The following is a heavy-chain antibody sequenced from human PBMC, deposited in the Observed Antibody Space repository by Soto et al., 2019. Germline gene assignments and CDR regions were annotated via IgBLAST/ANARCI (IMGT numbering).Heavy chain of an antibody. CDR2: MNPNSGNT. V-gene: IGHV1-8*01. D-gene: IGHD4-4*01. Sequence: QVQLVQSGAEVKKPGASVKVSCKASGYTFTSYDINWVRQAPGQGLEWMGCMNPNSGNTGYAQKFQGRVTMRRNTSISTGYMELSSLRSDDRAVYYCAIGVYGGNYDWYFDLRGRGALVTDSS. CDR1: GYTFTSYD. CDR3: AIGVYGGNYDWYFDL. J-gene: IGHJ2*01.